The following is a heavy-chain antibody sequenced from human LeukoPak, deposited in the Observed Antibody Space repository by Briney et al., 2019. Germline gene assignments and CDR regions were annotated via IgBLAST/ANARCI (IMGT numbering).Heavy chain of an antibody. CDR2: ISGSGGST. D-gene: IGHD2-2*01. CDR3: AKEGALGYCSSTSCEDAFDI. Sequence: GGSLRLSCAASGFTFSSYAMSWVRQAPGKGLEWVPAISGSGGSTYYADSVKGRFTISRDNSKNTLYLQMNSLRAEDTAVYYCAKEGALGYCSSTSCEDAFDIWGQGTMVTVSS. J-gene: IGHJ3*02. CDR1: GFTFSSYA. V-gene: IGHV3-23*01.